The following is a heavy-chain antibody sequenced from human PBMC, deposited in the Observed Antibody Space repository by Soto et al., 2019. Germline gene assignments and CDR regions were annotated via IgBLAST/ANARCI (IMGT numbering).Heavy chain of an antibody. D-gene: IGHD1-1*01. CDR3: ARKSGGNEGYYFDY. V-gene: IGHV1-69*06. J-gene: IGHJ4*02. CDR2: IIPIFGTA. CDR1: GGTFSSYA. Sequence: QVQLVQSGAEVKKPGSSVKVSCKASGGTFSSYAISWVRQAPGQGLEWMGGIIPIFGTANYAQKFQGRVTITADKSTSTDYMELSSLRSEDTAVYYCARKSGGNEGYYFDYWGQGTLVTVSS.